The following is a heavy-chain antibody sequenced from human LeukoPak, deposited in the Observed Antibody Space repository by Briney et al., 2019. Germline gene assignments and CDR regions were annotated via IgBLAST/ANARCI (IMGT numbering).Heavy chain of an antibody. D-gene: IGHD6-19*01. J-gene: IGHJ5*02. Sequence: GESLKISCKGSGYSFTSYWIGWVRQMPGKGLEWMGIIYPGDSDTRYSPPFQGQVTISADKSISTAYLQRSSLKASDTAMYYCARGRGSGWYSHWFDPWGQGTLVTVSS. CDR3: ARGRGSGWYSHWFDP. V-gene: IGHV5-51*01. CDR1: GYSFTSYW. CDR2: IYPGDSDT.